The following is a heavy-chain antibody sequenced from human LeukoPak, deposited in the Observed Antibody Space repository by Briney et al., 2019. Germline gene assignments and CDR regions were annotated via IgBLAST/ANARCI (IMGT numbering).Heavy chain of an antibody. V-gene: IGHV3-23*01. CDR2: IIGSGGST. D-gene: IGHD3-10*01. CDR3: AREERGVVRGVIIRYFDY. CDR1: GFTFSSYP. J-gene: IGHJ4*02. Sequence: GGSLRLSCAASGFTFSSYPMSWVRQAPGKGLDWVSPIIGSGGSTYYADSVKGRFTISRDNSKNTLYLQMNSLRAEDTAVYYCAREERGVVRGVIIRYFDYWGQGTLVTVSS.